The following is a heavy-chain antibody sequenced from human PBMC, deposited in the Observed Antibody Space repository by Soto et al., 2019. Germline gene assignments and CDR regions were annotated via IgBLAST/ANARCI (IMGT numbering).Heavy chain of an antibody. Sequence: SETLSLTCTVSGDSISSSNSHWGWTRQPPGKGLEYIGSVYYGGTIFYSGTIYYNPSLKSRVTISVDTSKNQFSLRLSSVTAADTGVYYCVRYDRINMKPYSPEGFHIWGQGTMVTVSS. J-gene: IGHJ3*02. CDR2: VYYGGTIFYSGTI. CDR3: VRYDRINMKPYSPEGFHI. CDR1: GDSISSSNSH. V-gene: IGHV4-39*01. D-gene: IGHD3-3*02.